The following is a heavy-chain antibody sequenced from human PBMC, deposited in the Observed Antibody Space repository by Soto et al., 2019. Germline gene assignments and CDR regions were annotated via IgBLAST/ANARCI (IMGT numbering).Heavy chain of an antibody. CDR1: GFTFSDSA. CDR3: AKMGRDAYKPIDS. Sequence: GGSQRPSYAASGFTFSDSALGWVRQAPGKGLEWVSSISASGYSTYYADPVKGRLTNSRNTSKNTLYLQTNSLRAKDTAMYYCAKMGRDAYKPIDSWGQGSLVTVSS. J-gene: IGHJ4*02. D-gene: IGHD3-16*01. CDR2: ISASGYST. V-gene: IGHV3-23*01.